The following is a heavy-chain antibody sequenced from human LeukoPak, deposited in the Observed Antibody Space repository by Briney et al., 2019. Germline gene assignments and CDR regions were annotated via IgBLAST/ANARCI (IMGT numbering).Heavy chain of an antibody. CDR3: VKGLLGDSSGYYFGY. Sequence: GGSLRLSYSASGFTFSSYAMHWVRQAPGKGLEYVSAISSNGGSTYYADSVKGRFTISRDNSKNTLYLQMSSLRAEDTAVYYCVKGLLGDSSGYYFGYWGQGTLVTVSS. CDR2: ISSNGGST. D-gene: IGHD3-22*01. J-gene: IGHJ4*02. V-gene: IGHV3-64D*06. CDR1: GFTFSSYA.